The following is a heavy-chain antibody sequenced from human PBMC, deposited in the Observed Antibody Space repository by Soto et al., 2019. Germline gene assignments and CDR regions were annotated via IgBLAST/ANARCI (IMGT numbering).Heavy chain of an antibody. J-gene: IGHJ6*02. Sequence: ASVKVSCKASGGTFSSYAISWVRQAPGQGLEWMGGIIPIFGTANYAQKFQGRVTITADKSTSTAYMELSSLRSEDTAVYYCARSVLGNYYYYGMDVWGQGTTVTVSS. CDR2: IIPIFGTA. D-gene: IGHD1-26*01. V-gene: IGHV1-69*06. CDR1: GGTFSSYA. CDR3: ARSVLGNYYYYGMDV.